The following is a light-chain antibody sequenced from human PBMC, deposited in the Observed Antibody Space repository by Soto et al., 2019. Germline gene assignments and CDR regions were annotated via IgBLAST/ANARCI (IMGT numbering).Light chain of an antibody. J-gene: IGKJ1*01. CDR1: QSVSRN. V-gene: IGKV3-15*01. Sequence: EIVMTQPPATLSVSPGERATLSCRASQSVSRNLAWYQQKPGQAPRLLIYGASTRATGVPATFSGSASGTEFTLTISSLQSEDFAVYYCQQYNNWPPMTFGQGTKVDIK. CDR2: GAS. CDR3: QQYNNWPPMT.